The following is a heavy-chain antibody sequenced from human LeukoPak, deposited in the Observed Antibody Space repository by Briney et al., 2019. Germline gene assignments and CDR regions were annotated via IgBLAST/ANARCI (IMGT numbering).Heavy chain of an antibody. CDR3: ARWRGYSSGWSGPFDD. D-gene: IGHD6-13*01. J-gene: IGHJ4*02. CDR1: GYTFTGHY. CDR2: IYAKSGGT. Sequence: ASVKVTCKASGYTFTGHYMHWVRQAPGQGLEWMGWIYAKSGGTKYAQRFQGRVTMTRDTSINTGYMELSSLTSDDTAVYYCARWRGYSSGWSGPFDDWGQGTLVTVSS. V-gene: IGHV1-2*02.